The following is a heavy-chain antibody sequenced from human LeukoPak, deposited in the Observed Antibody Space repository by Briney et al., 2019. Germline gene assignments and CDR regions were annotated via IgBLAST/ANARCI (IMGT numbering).Heavy chain of an antibody. J-gene: IGHJ3*02. Sequence: GASVKVSCKASGYTFTSYYMHWVRQAPGQGLEWMGIINPSGGSTSYAQKFQGRVTMTRDTSTSTVYMELSSLRSEDTAVYYCAKYTHNVVPAAIDAFDIWGQGTMVTVSS. D-gene: IGHD2-2*02. CDR3: AKYTHNVVPAAIDAFDI. CDR1: GYTFTSYY. V-gene: IGHV1-46*01. CDR2: INPSGGST.